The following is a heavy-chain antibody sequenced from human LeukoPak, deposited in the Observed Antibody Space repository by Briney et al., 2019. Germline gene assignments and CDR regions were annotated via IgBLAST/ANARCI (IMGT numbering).Heavy chain of an antibody. D-gene: IGHD3-10*01. J-gene: IGHJ4*02. CDR2: IGTAGDT. CDR3: ARGPLTSYGSGSYPLDY. CDR1: GFTFSSYD. Sequence: GGSLRLSCAASGFTFSSYDMHWVRQATGEGLEWVSAIGTAGDTYYPGSVKGRFTISRENAKNSLYLQMNSLRAGDTAVYYCARGPLTSYGSGSYPLDYWGQGTLVTVSS. V-gene: IGHV3-13*01.